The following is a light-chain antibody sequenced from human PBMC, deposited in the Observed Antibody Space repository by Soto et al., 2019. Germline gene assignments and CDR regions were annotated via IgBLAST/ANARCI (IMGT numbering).Light chain of an antibody. V-gene: IGKV3-15*01. Sequence: EIVMTQSPATLSVCPGERATLSCRASQSISSDLAWYQHKPGQAPRLLIYRASAGATGIPARFSGSGSGTEFTLTTSSLQPDDFATYYCQQYNSYSRAFGQGTKVDIK. CDR2: RAS. CDR1: QSISSD. CDR3: QQYNSYSRA. J-gene: IGKJ1*01.